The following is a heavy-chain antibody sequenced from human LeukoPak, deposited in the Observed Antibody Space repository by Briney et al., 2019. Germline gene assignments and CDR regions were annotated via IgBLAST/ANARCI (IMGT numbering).Heavy chain of an antibody. CDR3: ATGPQQLALCDY. CDR2: ISGSGGST. Sequence: GGSLRLSCAASGFTFSSCAMSWVRQAPGKGLEWVSAISGSGGSTYYADSVKGRFTISRDNSKNTLYLQMNSLRAEDTAVYYFATGPQQLALCDYWGQGTVDTVPT. J-gene: IGHJ4*02. CDR1: GFTFSSCA. V-gene: IGHV3-23*01. D-gene: IGHD6-13*01.